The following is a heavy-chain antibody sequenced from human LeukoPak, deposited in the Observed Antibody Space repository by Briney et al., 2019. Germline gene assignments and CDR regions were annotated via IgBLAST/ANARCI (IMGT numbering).Heavy chain of an antibody. D-gene: IGHD6-13*01. CDR1: GGSFSGYY. Sequence: PSETLSLTCAVYGGSFSGYYWSWTRQPPGKGLEWIGEINHSGSTNYNPSLKSRVTISVDTSKNQFSLKLSSVTAADTAVYYCARGRHQLYSSRRGAWYFDLWGRGTLVTVSS. J-gene: IGHJ2*01. V-gene: IGHV4-34*01. CDR2: INHSGST. CDR3: ARGRHQLYSSRRGAWYFDL.